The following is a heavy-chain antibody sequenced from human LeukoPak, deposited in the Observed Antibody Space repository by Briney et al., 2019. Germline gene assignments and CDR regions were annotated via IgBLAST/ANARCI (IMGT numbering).Heavy chain of an antibody. CDR2: IDTDGSST. D-gene: IGHD3-10*01. Sequence: PGGSLRLSCAASGFTFSSYWMHWVRQAPGKGLVLVSRIDTDGSSTSYADSVKGRFTVSRDNAKNTLYLQMNSLRAEDTAVYYCARVGGSSDFDYWGQGTLVTVSS. J-gene: IGHJ4*02. CDR3: ARVGGSSDFDY. CDR1: GFTFSSYW. V-gene: IGHV3-74*01.